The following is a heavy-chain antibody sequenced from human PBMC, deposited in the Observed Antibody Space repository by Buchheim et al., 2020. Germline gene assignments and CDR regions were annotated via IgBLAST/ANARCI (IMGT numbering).Heavy chain of an antibody. CDR2: INDSGST. J-gene: IGHJ4*02. V-gene: IGHV4-34*02. Sequence: QVQLQQWGAGLLKPSETLSLTCAVYGGSFTGHYWSWIRQPPGKGLEWIGEINDSGSTNYNPSLKSRITISPDTSNNQFSLQLTSVTAADTAVYYCATVTRAAAGKRGFDYWGQGTL. D-gene: IGHD6-13*01. CDR1: GGSFTGHY. CDR3: ATVTRAAAGKRGFDY.